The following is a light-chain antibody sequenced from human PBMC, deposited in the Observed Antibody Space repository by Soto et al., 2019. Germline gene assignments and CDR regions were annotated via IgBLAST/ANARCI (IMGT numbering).Light chain of an antibody. J-gene: IGKJ5*01. CDR3: QQSYTTPPTT. CDR2: ATS. V-gene: IGKV1-39*01. CDR1: HSRSSY. Sequence: DIQLTQSPSSLSASVGDRVTITCRASHSRSSYLNWYQQRPGKAPNLLIYATSSLRTGVPSRFWGSRSGADFTLTISNLLLDDFATYYCQQSYTTPPTTFGQGTRQEIK.